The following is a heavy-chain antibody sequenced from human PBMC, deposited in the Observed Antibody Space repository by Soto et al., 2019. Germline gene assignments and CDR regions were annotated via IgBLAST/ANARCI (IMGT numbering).Heavy chain of an antibody. V-gene: IGHV1-69*13. J-gene: IGHJ6*02. CDR3: ARATNSPMTYYYDSSGYYDYYYGTDV. CDR1: GGTFSSYA. CDR2: IIPIFGTA. Sequence: GASVKVSCKASGGTFSSYAISWVRQAPGQGLEWMGGIIPIFGTANYAQKFQGRATITADESTSTAYMELSSLRSEDTAVYYCARATNSPMTYYYDSSGYYDYYYGTDVWGQGTTVTVSS. D-gene: IGHD3-22*01.